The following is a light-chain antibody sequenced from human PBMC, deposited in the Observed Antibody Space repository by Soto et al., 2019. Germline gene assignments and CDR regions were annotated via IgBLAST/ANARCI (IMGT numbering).Light chain of an antibody. CDR3: QQYFSTPAPP. CDR1: QSVLYSSNNKNY. V-gene: IGKV4-1*01. J-gene: IGKJ4*01. Sequence: DIVMTQSPDSLAVSLGERATINCKSSQSVLYSSNNKNYLAWYQQKPGQPPKLLIYWASTRESGVPDRFSGSGSGTDFTLTISSLQAEDVAVYYCQQYFSTPAPPFGGGTKVEIK. CDR2: WAS.